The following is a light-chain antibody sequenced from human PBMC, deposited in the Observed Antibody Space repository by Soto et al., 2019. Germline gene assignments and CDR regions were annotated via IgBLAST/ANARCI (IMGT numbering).Light chain of an antibody. V-gene: IGLV2-14*01. CDR2: EVS. Sequence: SALTQPASVSGSPGQSLTISCTGTSSDVGTYNFVSWYQQHPGKVPKLIIYEVSDRPSGVSDRFSGSKSGYTASLTISGLQAEDEADYFCSSYTTSNTLVFGPGTKLTVL. CDR1: SSDVGTYNF. J-gene: IGLJ1*01. CDR3: SSYTTSNTLV.